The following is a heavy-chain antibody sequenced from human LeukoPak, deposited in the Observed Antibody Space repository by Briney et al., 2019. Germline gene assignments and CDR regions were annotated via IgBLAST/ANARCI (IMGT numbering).Heavy chain of an antibody. Sequence: PGGSLRLSCAASGFTFSSYAMPWVRQAPGKGLEWVAVISYDGSNKYYADSVKGRFTISRDNSKNTLYLQMNSLRAEDTAVYYCARNSNWNYVANWFDPWGQGTLVTVSS. CDR2: ISYDGSNK. D-gene: IGHD1-7*01. J-gene: IGHJ5*02. CDR3: ARNSNWNYVANWFDP. V-gene: IGHV3-30-3*01. CDR1: GFTFSSYA.